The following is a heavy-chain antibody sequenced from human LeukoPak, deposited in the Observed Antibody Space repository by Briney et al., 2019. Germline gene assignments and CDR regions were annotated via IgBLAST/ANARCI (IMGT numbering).Heavy chain of an antibody. CDR2: ISGSGGSP. CDR3: AKDRNAVTTRWD. V-gene: IGHV3-23*01. Sequence: PGGSLRLSCAASGFTFSSYAMSWVRHAPGKGLEWVSAISGSGGSPYYADSVKGRFTISRNNSKNTLYLQMNSLRAEDTAVYYCAKDRNAVTTRWDWGQGTLVTISS. J-gene: IGHJ4*02. D-gene: IGHD4-11*01. CDR1: GFTFSSYA.